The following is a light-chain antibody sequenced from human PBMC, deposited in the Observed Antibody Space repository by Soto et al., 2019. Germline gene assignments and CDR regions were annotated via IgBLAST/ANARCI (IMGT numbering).Light chain of an antibody. CDR2: AAF. J-gene: IGKJ4*01. CDR3: QQSYSTPLT. V-gene: IGKV1-39*01. Sequence: ESHMPQSSSSLSAFVVDRVTTPCRAGQTISNSLYSYQHTPGKAPKLLTYAAFSLQSEFPSTFSGRGSGTDFTLTISSLLPEDFATYHSQQSYSTPLTFDGGTKLDI. CDR1: QTISNS.